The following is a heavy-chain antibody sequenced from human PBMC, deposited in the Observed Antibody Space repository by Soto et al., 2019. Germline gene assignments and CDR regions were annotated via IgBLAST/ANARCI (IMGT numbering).Heavy chain of an antibody. CDR1: GESFSGYY. CDR2: INHSGST. J-gene: IGHJ3*02. Sequence: SETLSLTCAVYGESFSGYYWSWIRQPPGKGLEWIGEINHSGSTNYNPSLKSRVTISVDTSKNQFSLKLSSVTAADTAVYYCARRPWAFDIWGQGLMVTVSS. V-gene: IGHV4-34*01. CDR3: ARRPWAFDI.